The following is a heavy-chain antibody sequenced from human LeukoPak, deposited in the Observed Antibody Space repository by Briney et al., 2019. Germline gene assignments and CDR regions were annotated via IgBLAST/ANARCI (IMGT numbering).Heavy chain of an antibody. CDR1: GGSISSSSYY. V-gene: IGHV4-39*07. CDR2: IYYSGST. Sequence: TSETLSLTCTVSGGSISSSSYYWGWIRQPPGKGLEWIGSIYYSGSTYYNPSLKSRVTISVDTSKNQFSLKLSSVTAADTAVYYCARVRRAPPDYWGQGTLVTVSS. CDR3: ARVRRAPPDY. J-gene: IGHJ4*02.